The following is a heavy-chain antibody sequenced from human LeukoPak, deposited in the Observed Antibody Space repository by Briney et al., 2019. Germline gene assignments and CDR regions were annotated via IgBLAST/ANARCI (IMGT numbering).Heavy chain of an antibody. CDR1: GDSVSTNY. CDR3: ARGAKWDTIFDS. Sequence: SETLSLTCTVSGDSVSTNYWNWIRQSAGKGLEWLGRMFIGGTTIYNPSLNSRVTISLDTSKNQLSLRLTSVTAADTAVYYCARGAKWDTIFDSWGQGTLVTVSS. J-gene: IGHJ4*02. V-gene: IGHV4-4*07. D-gene: IGHD1-26*01. CDR2: MFIGGTT.